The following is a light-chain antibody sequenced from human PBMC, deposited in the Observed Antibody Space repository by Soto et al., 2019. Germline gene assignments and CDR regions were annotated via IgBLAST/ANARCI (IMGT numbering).Light chain of an antibody. Sequence: EIVLTQSPGTLSLSPGERATLSCRASQSVSSSYLAWYQQKPGQAPRLLIYGASSRATGIPARFSGSGSGTDFTLTISRLEPEDFAVYYCQQYGSSPWITFGQGTRLEIK. CDR1: QSVSSSY. J-gene: IGKJ5*01. CDR3: QQYGSSPWIT. V-gene: IGKV3-20*01. CDR2: GAS.